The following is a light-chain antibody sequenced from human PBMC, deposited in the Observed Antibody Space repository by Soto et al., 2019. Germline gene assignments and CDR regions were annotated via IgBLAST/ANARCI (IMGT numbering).Light chain of an antibody. CDR3: QQSYTTASIT. V-gene: IGKV1-39*01. CDR2: AAS. CDR1: QSISRN. J-gene: IGKJ5*01. Sequence: DIQMTQSPSSLSASVGDRVTITCRASQSISRNLNWYKHKQGKAPKLLIYAASSLQNGVPSRFSGGGSGTEFTLSISSLQPEDFGTYYCQQSYTTASITFGQGTRLEIK.